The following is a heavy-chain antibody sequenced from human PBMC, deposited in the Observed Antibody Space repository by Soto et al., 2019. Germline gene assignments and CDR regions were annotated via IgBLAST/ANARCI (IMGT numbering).Heavy chain of an antibody. CDR3: ARGKGMDV. Sequence: EVQLVESGGGLVKPGGSLRLSCAASGFTFSSYSMNWVRQAPGKGLEWVSSISGGSSFIYYADSMKGRFTISRDNAKNSLYLQMTSLRAEVPAVYYCARGKGMDVWGQGTTVTVSS. V-gene: IGHV3-21*01. CDR1: GFTFSSYS. J-gene: IGHJ6*02. CDR2: ISGGSSFI.